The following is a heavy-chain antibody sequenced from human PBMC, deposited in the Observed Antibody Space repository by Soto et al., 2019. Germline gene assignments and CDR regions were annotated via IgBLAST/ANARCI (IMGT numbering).Heavy chain of an antibody. J-gene: IGHJ4*02. D-gene: IGHD3-16*01. CDR3: ARDRMRHLMIEMEYFDY. CDR1: GFTFSSYS. Sequence: GGSLSLSCAASGFTFSSYSMNWVRQAPGKGLEWVSYISSSSSTIYYADSVKGRFTISRDNAKNSLYLQMNSLRDEDTAVYYCARDRMRHLMIEMEYFDYWGQGTLVTVSS. V-gene: IGHV3-48*02. CDR2: ISSSSSTI.